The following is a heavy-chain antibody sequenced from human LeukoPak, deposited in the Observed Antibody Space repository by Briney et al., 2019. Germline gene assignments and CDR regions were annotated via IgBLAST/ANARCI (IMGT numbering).Heavy chain of an antibody. V-gene: IGHV1-18*01. CDR2: INAGNSNT. Sequence: ASVKVSCKASGYTFTSYGISWVRQAPGQRLEWMGWINAGNSNTKYSQKFQGRVTMTRNTSISTAYMELSSLRSEDTAVYYCARRYRLGYYDSSGRDDYWGQGTLVTVSS. CDR3: ARRYRLGYYDSSGRDDY. D-gene: IGHD3-22*01. CDR1: GYTFTSYG. J-gene: IGHJ4*02.